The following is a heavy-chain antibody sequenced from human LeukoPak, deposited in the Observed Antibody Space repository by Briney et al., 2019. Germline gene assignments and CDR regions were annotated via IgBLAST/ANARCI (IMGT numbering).Heavy chain of an antibody. CDR2: IRSEAYGGTA. CDR1: GFTFGDYA. J-gene: IGHJ4*02. V-gene: IGHV3-49*03. Sequence: GGSLRLSCTASGFTFGDYAMSWFRQAPGKGLEWVGFIRSEAYGGTAEYAASVKGRFTISRDDSKSIAYLQMNSLKTEDTAVYYCTRDSRGAPDYWGQGTLVTVSS. D-gene: IGHD3-22*01. CDR3: TRDSRGAPDY.